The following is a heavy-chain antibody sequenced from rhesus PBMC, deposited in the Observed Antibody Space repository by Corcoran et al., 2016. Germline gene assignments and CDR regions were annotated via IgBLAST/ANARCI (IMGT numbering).Heavy chain of an antibody. CDR1: GGPISSSYYY. CDR3: ARHPVGGYSSD. J-gene: IGHJ4*01. V-gene: IGHV4-122*02. D-gene: IGHD6-31*01. Sequence: QVQLQESGPGLMKPSETLSPTCAVSGGPISSSYYYWGWIRQAPGKGLEWVGYISYTGSTSYNPSLKSRVTISRDTSKNQFSLKLGSVTAADTAVYYCARHPVGGYSSDWGQGVLVTVSS. CDR2: ISYTGST.